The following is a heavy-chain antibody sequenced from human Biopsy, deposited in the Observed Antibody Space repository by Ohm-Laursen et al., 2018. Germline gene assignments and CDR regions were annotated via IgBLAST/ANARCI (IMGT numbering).Heavy chain of an antibody. CDR2: INTDGSGT. J-gene: IGHJ4*02. CDR1: GFTVYNNY. CDR3: TRAEAGSGSLLYFDY. Sequence: SLRLSCAASGFTVYNNYMTWVRQAPGKGLVWVSRINTDGSGTNYADAVKGRFTISRDNAKNTVFLQMNSLRAEDTAVYYCTRAEAGSGSLLYFDYWGQGTLVTVSS. V-gene: IGHV3-74*01. D-gene: IGHD3-10*01.